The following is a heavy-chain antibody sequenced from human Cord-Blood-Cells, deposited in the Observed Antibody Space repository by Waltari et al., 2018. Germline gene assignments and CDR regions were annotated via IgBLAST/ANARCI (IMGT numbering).Heavy chain of an antibody. CDR3: ARVAGYSSGWYRGYFDY. CDR1: GDSVSSNSAA. Sequence: QVQLQQSGPGLVKPSQTLSLTCAISGDSVSSNSAAWNWIRQSPSRGLEWLGKTYYRYKWYNDYAVSVKSRITINPDTAKNQFSLQLNSVTPEDTAVYYCARVAGYSSGWYRGYFDYWGQGTLVTVSS. CDR2: TYYRYKWYN. D-gene: IGHD6-19*01. J-gene: IGHJ4*02. V-gene: IGHV6-1*01.